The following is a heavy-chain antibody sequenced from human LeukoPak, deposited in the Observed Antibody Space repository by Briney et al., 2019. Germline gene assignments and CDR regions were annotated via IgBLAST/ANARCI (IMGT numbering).Heavy chain of an antibody. CDR2: INHSGST. CDR1: GGSFSGYY. V-gene: IGHV4-34*01. D-gene: IGHD3-16*01. Sequence: PSETLSLTCAVYGGSFSGYYWSWIRQPPGKGLEWIGEINHSGSTNYNPSLKSRVTISVDTSKNQFSLKLSSVTAADTAVYYCARRGMNTNRTFDYWGQGTLVTVSS. J-gene: IGHJ4*02. CDR3: ARRGMNTNRTFDY.